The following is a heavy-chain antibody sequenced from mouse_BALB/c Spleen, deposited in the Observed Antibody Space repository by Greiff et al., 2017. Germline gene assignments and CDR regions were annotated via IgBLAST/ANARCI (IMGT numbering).Heavy chain of an antibody. CDR1: GYTFTSYW. CDR2: INPSTGYT. CDR3: AYSSSRFAY. D-gene: IGHD1-1*01. J-gene: IGHJ3*01. V-gene: IGHV1-7*01. Sequence: QVQLQQSGAELAKPGASVKMSCKASGYTFTSYWMHWVKQRPGQGLEWIGYINPSTGYTEYNQKFKDKATLTADKSSSTAYMQLSSLTSEDSAVYYCAYSSSRFAYWGQGTLVTVSA.